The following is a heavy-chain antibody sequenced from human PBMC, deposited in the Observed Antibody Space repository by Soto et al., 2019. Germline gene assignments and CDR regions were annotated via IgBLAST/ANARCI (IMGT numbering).Heavy chain of an antibody. V-gene: IGHV3-33*01. CDR3: ARDDCPTPSCFGY. Sequence: QVQLVESGGSVVQPGGSLRLSCAASGFTFSYYGMHWVRQAPGKYLECVAGIDYDGKNKYYADSVKGRFTISRDDSKNTLYLQMNSLRADETDVYYCARDDCPTPSCFGYWGQGTLVTVSS. CDR1: GFTFSYYG. CDR2: IDYDGKNK. D-gene: IGHD2-15*01. J-gene: IGHJ4*02.